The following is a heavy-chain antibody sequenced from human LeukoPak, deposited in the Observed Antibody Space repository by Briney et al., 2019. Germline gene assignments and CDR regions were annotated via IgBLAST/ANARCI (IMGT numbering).Heavy chain of an antibody. CDR1: GGSISSYY. CDR3: ARVPPYYDYVWGCCQHTYYYYHMDV. CDR2: IYYSGST. D-gene: IGHD3-16*01. Sequence: SETLSLTCTVSGGSISSYYWSWIRQPPGKGLEWIGYIYYSGSTNYNPSLKSRVTISVDTSKNQFSLKLSSVTAADTAVYYCARVPPYYDYVWGCCQHTYYYYHMDVWGKGTTVTVSS. J-gene: IGHJ6*03. V-gene: IGHV4-59*12.